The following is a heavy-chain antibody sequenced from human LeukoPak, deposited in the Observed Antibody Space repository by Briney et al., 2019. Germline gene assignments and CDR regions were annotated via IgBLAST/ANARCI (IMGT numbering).Heavy chain of an antibody. CDR3: ARRIGSYYPD. D-gene: IGHD1-26*01. CDR2: IYYSGST. Sequence: PSETLSLTCTGSGGSISSYYWSWIRQPPGKGLEWIGYIYYSGSTNYNPSLKSRVTISVDTSKNQFSLKLSSVTAADTAVYYCARRIGSYYPDWGQGTLVTVSS. J-gene: IGHJ4*02. CDR1: GGSISSYY. V-gene: IGHV4-59*01.